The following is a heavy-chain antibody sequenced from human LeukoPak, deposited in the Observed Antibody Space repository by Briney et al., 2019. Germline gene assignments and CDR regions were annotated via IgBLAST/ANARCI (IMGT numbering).Heavy chain of an antibody. Sequence: ASVTVSCKASGGTFSSYAISWVRQAPGQGLEWMGWISAYNGNTNYAQKLQGRVTMTTDTSTSTAYMELRSLRSDDTAVYYCARGSRGCSGYDPPGEDYWGQGTLVTVSS. V-gene: IGHV1-18*01. CDR1: GGTFSSYA. J-gene: IGHJ4*02. CDR3: ARGSRGCSGYDPPGEDY. D-gene: IGHD5-12*01. CDR2: ISAYNGNT.